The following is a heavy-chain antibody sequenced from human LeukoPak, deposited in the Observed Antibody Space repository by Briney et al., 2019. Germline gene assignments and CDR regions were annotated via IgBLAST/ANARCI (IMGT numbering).Heavy chain of an antibody. J-gene: IGHJ4*02. CDR3: ARFAYGSDYFPGHY. CDR1: GSTFPNYW. Sequence: GESLKISCKGSGSTFPNYWIGGVRQMPGRVLEWMGIIYPGDSNTRYSPSFQGQVTISADKSISTAYLQWSSLKASDTAMYYCARFAYGSDYFPGHYWGQGTLVTVSS. CDR2: IYPGDSNT. V-gene: IGHV5-51*01. D-gene: IGHD3-22*01.